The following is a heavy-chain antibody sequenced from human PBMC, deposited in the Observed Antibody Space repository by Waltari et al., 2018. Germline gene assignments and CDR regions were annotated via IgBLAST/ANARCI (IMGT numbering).Heavy chain of an antibody. Sequence: QLQLHESGPGLVKPSETLSLTCTVSGGSISSSNYYWGWIRQPPGKGLEWIGSIYYSGGAYYNPALKSRVTISVDRSNNQFSLKVTSVTAADTAMYYCASQPSGRYYLYYFDYWGQGTLVTVSS. CDR3: ASQPSGRYYLYYFDY. D-gene: IGHD1-26*01. CDR2: IYYSGGA. CDR1: GGSISSSNYY. J-gene: IGHJ4*02. V-gene: IGHV4-39*01.